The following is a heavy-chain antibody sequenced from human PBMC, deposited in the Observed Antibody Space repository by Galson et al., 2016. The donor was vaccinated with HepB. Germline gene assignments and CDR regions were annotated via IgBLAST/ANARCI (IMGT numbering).Heavy chain of an antibody. CDR1: GLTFSRFW. J-gene: IGHJ4*02. V-gene: IGHV3-74*01. Sequence: SLRLSCAASGLTFSRFWMHWVRQVPGKGLVWVSHINSDGSSTDYADSVKGRFTISRDNAKNTLYLQMDSLGAADTAVYYCVTYYYDSGGYSYWGQGTLVTVAS. D-gene: IGHD3-22*01. CDR3: VTYYYDSGGYSY. CDR2: INSDGSST.